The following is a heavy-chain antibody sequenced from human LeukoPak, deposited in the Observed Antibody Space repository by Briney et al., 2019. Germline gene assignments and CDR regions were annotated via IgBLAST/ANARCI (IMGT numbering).Heavy chain of an antibody. V-gene: IGHV5-51*01. J-gene: IGHJ4*02. D-gene: IGHD2-15*01. CDR2: TYPGDSET. Sequence: GESLKISCKGSGYSFSSYWIGWVRQTPGKGPEWMGVTYPGDSETRYSPSFQGQVTISADKSIGTAYLQWSSLKASDSAMYYCARRCSGGNCNSFDYWGQGSLVTVSS. CDR3: ARRCSGGNCNSFDY. CDR1: GYSFSSYW.